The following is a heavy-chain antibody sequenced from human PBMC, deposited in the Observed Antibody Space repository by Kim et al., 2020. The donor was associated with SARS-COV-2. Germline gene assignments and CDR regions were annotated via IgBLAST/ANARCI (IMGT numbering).Heavy chain of an antibody. CDR1: GFTFSSYS. V-gene: IGHV3-21*01. CDR3: ARDSWGRYCSSTSCYSSPASDDY. Sequence: GGSLRLSCAASGFTFSSYSMNWVRQAPGKGLEWVTSISSNSSYIYYADSVKGRFTISRDNAKNSLYLQMNSLRAEDTAVYYCARDSWGRYCSSTSCYSSPASDDYGGEGTLVAVAS. D-gene: IGHD2-2*01. CDR2: ISSNSSYI. J-gene: IGHJ4*02.